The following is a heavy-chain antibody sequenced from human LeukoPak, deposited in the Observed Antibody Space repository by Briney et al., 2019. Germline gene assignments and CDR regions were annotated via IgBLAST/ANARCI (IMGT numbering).Heavy chain of an antibody. D-gene: IGHD2-15*01. CDR2: IKSKTDGGTT. Sequence: ETLSLTCAVYGGSFSGYYWSWIRQPPGKGLEWVGRIKSKTDGGTTDYASPVKGRFTISRDDSKYTLYLQMNSLKTEDTAVYYCTRRYCSGGTCSVDYWGQGTLVTVSS. CDR1: GGSFSGYY. CDR3: TRRYCSGGTCSVDY. V-gene: IGHV3-15*01. J-gene: IGHJ4*02.